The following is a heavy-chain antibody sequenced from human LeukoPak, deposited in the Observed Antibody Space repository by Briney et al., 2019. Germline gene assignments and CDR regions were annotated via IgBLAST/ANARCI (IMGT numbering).Heavy chain of an antibody. Sequence: GGSLRLSCAASGFTVSSNYMSWVRQAPGKGLEWVSVIYSGGSTYYADSVKGRFTISRDNSKNTLYLQMNSLRAEDTAVYYCARTTVLRYFDWPHPDAFDIWGQGTMVTVSS. CDR3: ARTTVLRYFDWPHPDAFDI. CDR1: GFTVSSNY. D-gene: IGHD3-9*01. V-gene: IGHV3-66*01. CDR2: IYSGGST. J-gene: IGHJ3*02.